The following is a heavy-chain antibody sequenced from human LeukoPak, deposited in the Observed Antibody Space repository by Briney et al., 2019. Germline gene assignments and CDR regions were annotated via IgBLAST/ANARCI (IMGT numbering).Heavy chain of an antibody. CDR3: ARAYCSGGSCYSDFDY. V-gene: IGHV3-33*01. J-gene: IGHJ4*02. CDR1: GFTFSSYG. CDR2: IWYDGSNK. Sequence: PGGSLRLSCAASGFTFSSYGMHWVRQAPGKGLEWVAVIWYDGSNKYYADSVKGRFTISRDNSKNTLYLQMNSLRAEDTAVYYCARAYCSGGSCYSDFDYRGQGTLVTVSS. D-gene: IGHD2-15*01.